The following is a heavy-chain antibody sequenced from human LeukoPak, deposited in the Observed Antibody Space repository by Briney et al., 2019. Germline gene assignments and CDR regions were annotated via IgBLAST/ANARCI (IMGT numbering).Heavy chain of an antibody. D-gene: IGHD1-1*01. Sequence: GGSLRLSCAASGLTFSSYNMNWVRQAPGKGLEWVSSISRSSTYISYADSVKGRFTISRDNAKNSLYLQMNSLRAEDTAVYYCARLETTPYYFDYWGQGTLVTVPS. J-gene: IGHJ4*02. CDR1: GLTFSSYN. V-gene: IGHV3-21*01. CDR2: ISRSSTYI. CDR3: ARLETTPYYFDY.